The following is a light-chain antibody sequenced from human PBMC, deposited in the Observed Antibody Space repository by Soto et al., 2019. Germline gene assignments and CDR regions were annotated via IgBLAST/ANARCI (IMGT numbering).Light chain of an antibody. Sequence: QPVLTQSPSASASLGASVKLTCTLSSGHSSYAIAWHQQQPEKGPRYLMKLNSDGSHSQGDGIPDRFSGSSSGAERYLTISSLQSEDEADYYCQTWDTAINVIFGGGTKLTVL. J-gene: IGLJ2*01. V-gene: IGLV4-69*01. CDR1: SGHSSYA. CDR2: LNSDGSH. CDR3: QTWDTAINVI.